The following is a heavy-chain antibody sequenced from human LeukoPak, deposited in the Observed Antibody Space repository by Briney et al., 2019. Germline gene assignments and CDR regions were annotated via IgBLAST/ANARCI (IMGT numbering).Heavy chain of an antibody. CDR3: ARQRGVVPDHY. D-gene: IGHD2-15*01. J-gene: IGHJ4*02. CDR1: GYSFTSYW. CDR2: IYPGDSET. V-gene: IGHV5-51*01. Sequence: GESLQISCKGSGYSFTSYWIGWVRQMPGKGLEWVGIIYPGDSETRYSPSFQGQVTTSADKSISTAYLQWSSLTASDTAMYYCARQRGVVPDHYWGQGTLVTVSS.